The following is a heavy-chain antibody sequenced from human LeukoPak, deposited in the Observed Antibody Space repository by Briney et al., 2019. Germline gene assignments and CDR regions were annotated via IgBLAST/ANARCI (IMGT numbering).Heavy chain of an antibody. V-gene: IGHV3-23*01. CDR3: ARGGWLQSQTGDAFDI. CDR1: GFTFSSYA. J-gene: IGHJ3*02. CDR2: ISGSGGST. Sequence: GGSLRLSCAASGFTFSSYAMSWVRQAPGKGLEWVSAISGSGGSTYYADSVKGRFTISRDNSKNTLYLQMNSLRAEDTAVYYCARGGWLQSQTGDAFDIWGQGTMVTVSS. D-gene: IGHD5-24*01.